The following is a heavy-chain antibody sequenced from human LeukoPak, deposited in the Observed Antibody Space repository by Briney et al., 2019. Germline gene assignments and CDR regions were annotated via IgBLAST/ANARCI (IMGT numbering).Heavy chain of an antibody. V-gene: IGHV1-2*02. D-gene: IGHD3-10*01. CDR3: ARLWGTYYGSGSYEADY. CDR2: INPNSGGT. Sequence: ASVKVSCKASGYTFTGYYMHWVRQAPGQGLEWMGWINPNSGGTNYAQKFQGRVTMTRDTSISTAYMELSRLRSDDTAVYYCARLWGTYYGSGSYEADYWGQGTLVTVSS. J-gene: IGHJ4*02. CDR1: GYTFTGYY.